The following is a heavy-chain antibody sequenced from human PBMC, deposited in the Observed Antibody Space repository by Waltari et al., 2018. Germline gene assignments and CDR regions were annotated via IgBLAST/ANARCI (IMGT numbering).Heavy chain of an antibody. CDR1: GFPVRSNY. CDR2: IYSGGST. J-gene: IGHJ3*02. Sequence: EVQLVESGGGLIQPGGSLRLSCAASGFPVRSNYMSWVRQAPGKGLEWVSVIYSGGSTYYADSVKGRFTISRDNSKNTLYLQMNSLRAEDTAVYYCARAYSNNAFDIWGQGTMVTVSS. CDR3: ARAYSNNAFDI. D-gene: IGHD4-4*01. V-gene: IGHV3-53*01.